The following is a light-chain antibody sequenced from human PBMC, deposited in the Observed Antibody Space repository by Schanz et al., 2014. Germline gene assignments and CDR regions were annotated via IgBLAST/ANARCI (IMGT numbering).Light chain of an antibody. CDR2: GAS. CDR1: QSVSNS. V-gene: IGKV3-11*01. CDR3: QQRSNWPPLT. J-gene: IGKJ4*01. Sequence: EIVMTQSPATLSVSPGDRATLSCRASQSVSNSLAWFQQKPGQAPRLLIYGASSRATGIPDRFSGSGSGTDFTLTISSLEPEDFAVYYCQQRSNWPPLTFGGGTKVEFK.